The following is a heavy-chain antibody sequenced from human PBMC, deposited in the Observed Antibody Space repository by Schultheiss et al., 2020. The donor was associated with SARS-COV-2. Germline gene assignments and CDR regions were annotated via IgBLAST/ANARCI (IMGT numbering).Heavy chain of an antibody. CDR3: ARNPSLANSFDY. D-gene: IGHD1-1*01. Sequence: GGSLRLSCAASGFTFSSYEMNWVRQAPGKGLEWVANIKQDGSEKYYVDSVKGRFTISRDNSKNTLYLQMNSLRAEDTALYFCARNPSLANSFDYWGQGTLVTVSS. J-gene: IGHJ4*02. CDR2: IKQDGSEK. V-gene: IGHV3-7*01. CDR1: GFTFSSYE.